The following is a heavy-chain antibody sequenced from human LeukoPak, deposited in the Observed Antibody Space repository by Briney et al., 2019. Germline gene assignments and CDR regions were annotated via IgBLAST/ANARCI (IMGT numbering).Heavy chain of an antibody. Sequence: PGGPLRLSCAASGFTFSSYGMSWVRQAPGKGLEWVSGISGSGGSTYYADSVKGRFTISRDNSKNTLYLQMNSLRAEDTAVYYCAKDPRGITMIVVLFYFDYWGQGTLVTVSS. CDR2: ISGSGGST. D-gene: IGHD3-22*01. J-gene: IGHJ4*02. CDR1: GFTFSSYG. CDR3: AKDPRGITMIVVLFYFDY. V-gene: IGHV3-23*01.